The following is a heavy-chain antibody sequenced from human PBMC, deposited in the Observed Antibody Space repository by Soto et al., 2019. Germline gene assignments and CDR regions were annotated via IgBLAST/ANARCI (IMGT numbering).Heavy chain of an antibody. CDR1: GGTFSKYA. CDR3: ARGWETVGATTAFAY. CDR2: INPIFGTA. D-gene: IGHD1-26*01. V-gene: IGHV1-69*06. Sequence: QVQLVQSGAGVKKPGSSVKVSCQASGGTFSKYAINWVRQAPGRGLEWVGGINPIFGTAAYAQNFQDRVTITADKSTTTAYMEVSSLRSDDTAVYYCARGWETVGATTAFAYWGQGTLVTVSS. J-gene: IGHJ4*02.